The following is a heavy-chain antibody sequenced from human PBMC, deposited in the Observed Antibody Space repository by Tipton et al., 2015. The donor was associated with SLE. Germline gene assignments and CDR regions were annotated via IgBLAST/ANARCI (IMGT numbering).Heavy chain of an antibody. J-gene: IGHJ4*02. CDR3: ARDASYLRFDY. D-gene: IGHD3-3*01. V-gene: IGHV3-21*01. CDR1: GFTFNMHW. CDR2: ISSSSDYI. Sequence: SLRLSCAASGFTFNMHWMHWVRQTPGKGLVWVSSISSSSDYIYHADSVKGRLTISRDNAKSSLFLQLNSLRPEDTAVYYRARDASYLRFDYWGQGTLVTVSS.